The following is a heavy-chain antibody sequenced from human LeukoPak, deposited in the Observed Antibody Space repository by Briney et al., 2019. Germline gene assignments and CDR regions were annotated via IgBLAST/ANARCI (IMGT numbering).Heavy chain of an antibody. CDR3: ARASVGATELWFDP. CDR2: INHSGST. CDR1: GGSFSGYY. V-gene: IGHV4-34*01. D-gene: IGHD1-26*01. Sequence: SETLSLTCAVYGGSFSGYYWSWIRQPPGKGLEWIGEINHSGSTNYNTSLKSRVTISVDTSKNQFSLKLSSVTAADTAVYYCARASVGATELWFDPWGQGTLVTVSS. J-gene: IGHJ5*02.